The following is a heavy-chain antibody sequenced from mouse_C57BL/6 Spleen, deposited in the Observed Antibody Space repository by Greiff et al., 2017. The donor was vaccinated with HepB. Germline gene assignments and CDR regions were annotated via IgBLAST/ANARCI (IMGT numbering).Heavy chain of an antibody. CDR2: ISSGGDYI. Sequence: EVKVEESGEGLVKPGGSLKLSCAASGFTFSSYAMSWVRQTPEKRLEWVAYISSGGDYIYYADTVKGRFTISRDNARNTLYLQMSSLKSEDTAMYYCTRDRDSNYDAMDYWGQGTSVTVSS. V-gene: IGHV5-9-1*02. CDR3: TRDRDSNYDAMDY. D-gene: IGHD2-5*01. CDR1: GFTFSSYA. J-gene: IGHJ4*01.